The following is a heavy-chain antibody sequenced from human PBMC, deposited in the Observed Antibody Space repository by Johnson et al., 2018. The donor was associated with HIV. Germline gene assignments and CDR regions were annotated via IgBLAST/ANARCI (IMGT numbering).Heavy chain of an antibody. CDR2: ISSSGSTI. Sequence: GGSLRLSCAASGFTVSSNYMSWIRQAPGKGLEWVSYISSSGSTIYYADSVKGRFTISRDNSKNTLYLQMNSLRAEDTAVYYCAKDRDRPNPHHAFDIWGQGTMVTVSS. CDR3: AKDRDRPNPHHAFDI. V-gene: IGHV3-11*04. CDR1: GFTVSSNY. J-gene: IGHJ3*02. D-gene: IGHD2-8*01.